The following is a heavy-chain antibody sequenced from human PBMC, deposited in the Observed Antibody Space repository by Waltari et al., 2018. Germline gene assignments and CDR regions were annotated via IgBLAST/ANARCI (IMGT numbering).Heavy chain of an antibody. D-gene: IGHD3-3*01. J-gene: IGHJ4*02. CDR2: IYHSGST. CDR1: GGSISSGGYY. CDR3: ARGPQITIFGVVISPSGFDY. Sequence: QVQLQESGPGLVKPSQTLSLTCTVSGGSISSGGYYWSWIRQHPGKGLEWIGYIYHSGSTYYNPSLKSRVTISVDRSKNQFSLKLSSVTAADTAVYYCARGPQITIFGVVISPSGFDYWGQGTLVTVSS. V-gene: IGHV4-31*03.